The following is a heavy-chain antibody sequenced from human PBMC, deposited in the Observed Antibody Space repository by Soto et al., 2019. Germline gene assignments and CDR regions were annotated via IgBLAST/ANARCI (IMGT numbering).Heavy chain of an antibody. D-gene: IGHD3-3*01. CDR1: GFSLTTSGVG. V-gene: IGHV2-5*02. J-gene: IGHJ4*02. CDR2: TYWDEDK. Sequence: QITLNESGPTVVRPTETLTLTCRFSGFSLTTSGVGVGWIRQSPGKAPQWLALTYWDEDKRYSASLKSRLTITKDTSKIRVVLTVSDLDPADTATYYCAHRVLRTVFGLGTTPAIYFDFWGQGTPVAVSS. CDR3: AHRVLRTVFGLGTTPAIYFDF.